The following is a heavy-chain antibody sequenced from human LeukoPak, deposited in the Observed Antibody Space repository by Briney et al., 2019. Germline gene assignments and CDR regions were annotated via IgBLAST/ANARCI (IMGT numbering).Heavy chain of an antibody. D-gene: IGHD4-17*01. CDR2: ISGSSGST. CDR3: ARAGDYEVTDY. J-gene: IGHJ4*02. Sequence: GGSLRLSCAASGFTFSSYAMSWVRQAPGKGLEWVSAISGSSGSTYYADSVKGRFTISRDNAKNSLYLQMNSLRAEDTAVYYCARAGDYEVTDYWGQGTLVTVSS. CDR1: GFTFSSYA. V-gene: IGHV3-23*01.